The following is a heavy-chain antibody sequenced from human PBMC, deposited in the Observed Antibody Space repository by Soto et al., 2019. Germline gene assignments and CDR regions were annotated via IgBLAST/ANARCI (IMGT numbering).Heavy chain of an antibody. Sequence: VQLVESGGGLVKPGGSLRLSCAASGFTFSNAWMSWVRQAPGKGLEWVAVISYDGSNKYYADSVKGRFTISRDNSKNTLYLQMNSLRSEDTAVYYCARDLRRFLEWLSPYGMDVWGQGTTVTVS. J-gene: IGHJ6*02. V-gene: IGHV3-30-3*01. D-gene: IGHD3-3*01. CDR3: ARDLRRFLEWLSPYGMDV. CDR2: ISYDGSNK. CDR1: GFTFSNAW.